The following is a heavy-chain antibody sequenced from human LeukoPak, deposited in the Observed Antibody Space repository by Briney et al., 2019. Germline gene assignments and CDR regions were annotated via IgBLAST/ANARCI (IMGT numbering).Heavy chain of an antibody. CDR1: GYTFTSYG. CDR3: ARGPIQIAAAGTIGLEVRFDY. D-gene: IGHD6-13*01. Sequence: GASVKVSCKASGYTFTSYGISWVRQAPGQGLEWMGWISAYNGNTNYAQKLQGRVTMTTDTSTSTAYMELRSLRSDDTAVYYCARGPIQIAAAGTIGLEVRFDYWGQGTLVTVSS. CDR2: ISAYNGNT. J-gene: IGHJ4*02. V-gene: IGHV1-18*01.